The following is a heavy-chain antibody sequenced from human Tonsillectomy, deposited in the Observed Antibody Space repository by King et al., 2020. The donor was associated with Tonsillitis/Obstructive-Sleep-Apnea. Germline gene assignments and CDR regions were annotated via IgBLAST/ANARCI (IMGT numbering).Heavy chain of an antibody. CDR2: IDYSGST. J-gene: IGHJ3*02. V-gene: IGHV4-59*01. Sequence: QLQESGPGLVKPSETLSLTCTVSGGSISSYYWSWIRQPPGRGLEWIGYIDYSGSTNYNPSLKSRVTISVDTSKNQFSLNLSSVTAADTAVYYCAREGDEVDAFDIWGQGTMVTVSS. CDR1: GGSISSYY. CDR3: AREGDEVDAFDI. D-gene: IGHD3-16*01.